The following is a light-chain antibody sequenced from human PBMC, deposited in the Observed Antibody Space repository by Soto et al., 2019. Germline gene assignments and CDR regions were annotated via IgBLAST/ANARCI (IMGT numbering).Light chain of an antibody. V-gene: IGLV2-14*01. Sequence: QSVLTQPASLSGSLGQSITISCTGTSNDVGNFNYVSWYQQHPGRAPKLLIYEVTNRPSGVSNRFSGSKSGNTASLTISGLQAEDEADYYCSSYTISTFTLYVFGTGTKVTVL. CDR1: SNDVGNFNY. J-gene: IGLJ1*01. CDR3: SSYTISTFTLYV. CDR2: EVT.